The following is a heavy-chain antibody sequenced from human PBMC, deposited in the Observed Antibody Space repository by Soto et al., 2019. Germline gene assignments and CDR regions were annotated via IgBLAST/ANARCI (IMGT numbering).Heavy chain of an antibody. CDR2: ISAYNGNT. J-gene: IGHJ4*02. V-gene: IGHV1-18*04. CDR3: AREHSYGSPYYFDY. CDR1: GYTFTSYG. Sequence: ASVKVSCKASGYTFTSYGISWVRQAPGQGLEWMGWISAYNGNTNYAQKLQGRVTMTTDTSTSTAYMELRSLRSDDTAVCYCAREHSYGSPYYFDYWGQGTLVTVSS. D-gene: IGHD5-18*01.